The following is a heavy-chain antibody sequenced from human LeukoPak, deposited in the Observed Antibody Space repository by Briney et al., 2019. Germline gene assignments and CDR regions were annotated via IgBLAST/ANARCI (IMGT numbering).Heavy chain of an antibody. CDR3: ASIAVAAPQDY. D-gene: IGHD6-19*01. CDR1: GFTFSDYY. J-gene: IGHJ4*02. V-gene: IGHV3-11*06. Sequence: GGSLRLSCAASGFTFSDYYMSWIRQAPGKGLAWVSYISSSSSYTNYADSVKGRFTISRDNAKNSLYLQMNSLRAEDTAVYYCASIAVAAPQDYWGQGTLVTVSS. CDR2: ISSSSSYT.